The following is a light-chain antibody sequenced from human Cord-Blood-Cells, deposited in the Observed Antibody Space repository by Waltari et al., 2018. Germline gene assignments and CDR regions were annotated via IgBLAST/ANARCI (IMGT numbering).Light chain of an antibody. CDR2: DDS. Sequence: SYVLTQPPSVSVAPGKTARITCGGNNIGSKSVHWYQQKPGQAPVLVVYDDSDRPSGIPGGFSVSNSGNTATLTSSRVEDGEEADYYCQVWESSSDHYVFGTGTKVTVL. J-gene: IGLJ1*01. CDR1: NIGSKS. CDR3: QVWESSSDHYV. V-gene: IGLV3-21*03.